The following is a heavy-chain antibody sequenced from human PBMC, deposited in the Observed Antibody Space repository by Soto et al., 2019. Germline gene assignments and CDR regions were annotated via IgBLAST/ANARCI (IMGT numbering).Heavy chain of an antibody. CDR3: ARIGVSSGHESPAFDS. CDR1: GYTLNFYG. J-gene: IGHJ4*02. CDR2: ISGFNGNT. Sequence: ASVKVSCKASGYTLNFYGITWVRQAPGQGLEWMGWISGFNGNTNYAADLQGRVTMTTDTSTSTAYMELRGLRSVDTAVYYCARIGVSSGHESPAFDSWGQGTLVTVSS. V-gene: IGHV1-18*01. D-gene: IGHD3-16*01.